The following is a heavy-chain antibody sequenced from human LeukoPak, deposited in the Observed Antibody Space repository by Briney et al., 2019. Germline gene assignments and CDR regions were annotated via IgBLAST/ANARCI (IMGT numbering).Heavy chain of an antibody. V-gene: IGHV3-21*01. CDR1: GFTFSSYS. Sequence: GGALRLSCAASGFTFSSYSMNWVRQAPGKGLEWVSSISSSSSYIYYADSVKGRFTISRDNAKNSLYLQMNSLRAEDTAVYYCAREINNWFDPWGQGTLVTVSS. CDR2: ISSSSSYI. J-gene: IGHJ5*02. CDR3: AREINNWFDP.